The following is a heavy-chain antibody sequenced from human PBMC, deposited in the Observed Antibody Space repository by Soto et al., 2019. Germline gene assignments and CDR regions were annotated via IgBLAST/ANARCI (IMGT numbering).Heavy chain of an antibody. D-gene: IGHD1-26*01. CDR1: GGSISSGGYY. Sequence: PSETLSLTCTVSGGSISSGGYYWSWIRQHPGKGLEWIGYIYYSGSTYYNPSLKSRVTISVDTSKNQFSLKLSSATAADTAVYYCAKVTGGNNWFDPWGQGTLVTVSS. J-gene: IGHJ5*02. V-gene: IGHV4-31*03. CDR2: IYYSGST. CDR3: AKVTGGNNWFDP.